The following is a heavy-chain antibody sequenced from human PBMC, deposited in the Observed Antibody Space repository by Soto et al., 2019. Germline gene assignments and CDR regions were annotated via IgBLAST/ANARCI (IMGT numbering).Heavy chain of an antibody. CDR1: GGSISSSSYY. CDR2: IYYSGST. CDR3: ARLNVVPAAIGLDP. J-gene: IGHJ5*02. D-gene: IGHD2-2*02. Sequence: TSETLSLTCTVSGGSISSSSYYWGWIRQPPGKGLEWIGSIYYSGSTYYNPSLKSRVTISVDTSKNQFSLKLSSVTAADTAVYYCARLNVVPAAIGLDPWGQGTLVTVSS. V-gene: IGHV4-39*01.